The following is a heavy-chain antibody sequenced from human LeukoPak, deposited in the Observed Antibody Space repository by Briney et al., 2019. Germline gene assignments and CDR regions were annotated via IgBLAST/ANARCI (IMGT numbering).Heavy chain of an antibody. J-gene: IGHJ4*02. CDR2: IYYSGST. CDR3: ARDLRSSGWYRLPFDN. Sequence: PSETLSLTCTVSGASISSSSYYWGWIRQPPGKGLEWIGSIYYSGSTYYNPFLKSRVTIPVDTSKNQFSLRVNSVTAADTAVYYRARDLRSSGWYRLPFDNWGQGTLVTVSS. V-gene: IGHV4-39*07. CDR1: GASISSSSYY. D-gene: IGHD6-19*01.